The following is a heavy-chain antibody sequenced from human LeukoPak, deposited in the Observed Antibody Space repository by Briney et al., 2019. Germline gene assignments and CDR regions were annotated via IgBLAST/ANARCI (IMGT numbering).Heavy chain of an antibody. Sequence: PSETPSLTCTVSSGSTSSFSRSWIPHPPGKGLERSGYIYYSGSTNYNPSINNRVTISVDTSKAHSSLKLSSVTAADTAVDYCARDTYYYDSSGYYDYGMDVWGQGTTVTVS. CDR3: ARDTYYYDSSGYYDYGMDV. D-gene: IGHD3-22*01. CDR1: SGSTSSFS. CDR2: IYYSGST. J-gene: IGHJ6*02. V-gene: IGHV4-59*01.